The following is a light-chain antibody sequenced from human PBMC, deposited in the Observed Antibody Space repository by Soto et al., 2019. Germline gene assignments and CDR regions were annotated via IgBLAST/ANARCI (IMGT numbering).Light chain of an antibody. V-gene: IGKV3-20*01. CDR3: QHYITSLTT. Sequence: EFVLTQSPGTLSLSPGESSTLSCGASQSVTSNYLAWYQQKPGQAPRLLIYGASRRATGVPDRFIGSGSGTDFTLTISRLEPEDFAVYYCQHYITSLTTFGQGTKVDIK. CDR2: GAS. CDR1: QSVTSNY. J-gene: IGKJ1*01.